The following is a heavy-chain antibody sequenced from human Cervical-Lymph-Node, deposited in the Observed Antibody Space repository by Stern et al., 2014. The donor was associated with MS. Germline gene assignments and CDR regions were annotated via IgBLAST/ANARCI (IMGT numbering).Heavy chain of an antibody. CDR2: AWYDGSTA. CDR1: GFTFSSYG. Sequence: QVQLLESGGGVVQPGTSLRLSCAASGFTFSSYGMHWVRQAPGKGLEWVALAWYDGSTAYYTNSVKGRFTISRDNSKNTLSLQMNSRTAEDTAVYYCARGHIPYAYNYLFDYWGQGTLVTVSS. D-gene: IGHD5-24*01. J-gene: IGHJ4*02. V-gene: IGHV3-33*01. CDR3: ARGHIPYAYNYLFDY.